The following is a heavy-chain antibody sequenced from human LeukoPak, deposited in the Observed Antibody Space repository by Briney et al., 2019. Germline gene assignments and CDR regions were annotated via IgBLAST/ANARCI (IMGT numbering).Heavy chain of an antibody. CDR3: AKDIGKDSSSWPDY. D-gene: IGHD6-13*01. CDR2: ISWDGGST. V-gene: IGHV3-43D*03. J-gene: IGHJ4*02. Sequence: SGGSLRLSCAASGFTFDDYAMHWVRQAPGKGLEWVSLISWDGGSTYYADSVKGRFTISRDNSKNSLYLQMNSLRAEDTALYYCAKDIGKDSSSWPDYWGQGTLVTVSS. CDR1: GFTFDDYA.